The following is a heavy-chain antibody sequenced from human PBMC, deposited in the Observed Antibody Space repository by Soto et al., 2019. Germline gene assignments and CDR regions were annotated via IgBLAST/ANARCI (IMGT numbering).Heavy chain of an antibody. CDR2: INPNSGGT. CDR1: GYTFTGYY. Sequence: ASVKVSCKASGYTFTGYYMHWVRQAPGQGLEWMGWINPNSGGTNYAQKFQGRVTMTRDTSISTAYMELSRLRSDDTAVHYCARLPFYGWKDVFSFDYWGQGTLVTVSS. J-gene: IGHJ4*02. V-gene: IGHV1-2*02. D-gene: IGHD1-1*01. CDR3: ARLPFYGWKDVFSFDY.